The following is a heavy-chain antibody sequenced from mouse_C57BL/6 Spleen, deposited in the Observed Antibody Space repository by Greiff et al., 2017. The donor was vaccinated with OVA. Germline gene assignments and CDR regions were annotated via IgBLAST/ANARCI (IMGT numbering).Heavy chain of an antibody. CDR1: GYTFTSYW. D-gene: IGHD3-2*02. J-gene: IGHJ4*01. V-gene: IGHV1-69*01. CDR3: ARRDSSARLGY. CDR2: IDPSDSYT. Sequence: QVQLQQPGAELVMPGASVKLSCKASGYTFTSYWMHWVKQRPGQGLEWIGEIDPSDSYTNYNQKFKGKSTLTVDKSSSTAYMQLSSLTSEDSAVYYCARRDSSARLGYWGQGTSVTVSS.